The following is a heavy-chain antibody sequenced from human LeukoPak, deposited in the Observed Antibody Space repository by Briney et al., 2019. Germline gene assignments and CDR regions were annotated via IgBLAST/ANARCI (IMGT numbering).Heavy chain of an antibody. CDR1: GGSISSYY. D-gene: IGHD6-19*01. V-gene: IGHV4-59*12. J-gene: IGHJ5*02. CDR3: ARGSEARFDP. CDR2: IYFSGIT. Sequence: SETLSLTCTVSGGSISSYYWSWIRQPPGKGLEWIGYIYFSGITNYNPSLKSRVSISVDTSKSQFSLRLSSVTAADTAVYYCARGSEARFDPWGQGTLVTVSS.